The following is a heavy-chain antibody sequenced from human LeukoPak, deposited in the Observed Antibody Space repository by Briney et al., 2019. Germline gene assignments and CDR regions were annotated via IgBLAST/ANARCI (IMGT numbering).Heavy chain of an antibody. D-gene: IGHD3-10*01. Sequence: GGSMKLSCVVSGLSFSRYRMNWVRQAPGKGPEWISDISGSSSVINYADSVKGRFTISRDNDKNSLSLQMNSLRAEDTAVYYCATSDRPGFGSHDYWGQGTLVTVSS. V-gene: IGHV3-48*04. J-gene: IGHJ4*02. CDR2: ISGSSSVI. CDR1: GLSFSRYR. CDR3: ATSDRPGFGSHDY.